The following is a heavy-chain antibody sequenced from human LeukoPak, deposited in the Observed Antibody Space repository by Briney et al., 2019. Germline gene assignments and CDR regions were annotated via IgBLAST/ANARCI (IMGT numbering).Heavy chain of an antibody. CDR2: IGTAGDT. Sequence: PGGSLRLSCAASGFTFSSYDMHWVRQATGKGLEWVSAIGTAGDTYYPGSVKGRFTISRENAKNSLYLQMNSLRAGDTAVYYCARALPRPDYDYGDYGGGAFDIWGQGTMVTVSS. J-gene: IGHJ3*02. CDR3: ARALPRPDYDYGDYGGGAFDI. D-gene: IGHD4-17*01. CDR1: GFTFSSYD. V-gene: IGHV3-13*01.